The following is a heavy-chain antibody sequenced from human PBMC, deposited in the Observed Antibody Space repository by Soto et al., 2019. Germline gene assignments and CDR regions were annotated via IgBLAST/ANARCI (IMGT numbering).Heavy chain of an antibody. D-gene: IGHD3-3*01. CDR1: GFTFSSYA. CDR3: ARKSTYDFWSGHFDY. CDR2: ISGSGGNT. J-gene: IGHJ4*02. Sequence: GGSLRLSCAASGFTFSSYAMTWVRQAPGKGLESVSGISGSGGNTYDADSVKGRFTISRDNSKNRLYLQINSLRDEDTAVYYCARKSTYDFWSGHFDYWGQGALVTVSS. V-gene: IGHV3-23*01.